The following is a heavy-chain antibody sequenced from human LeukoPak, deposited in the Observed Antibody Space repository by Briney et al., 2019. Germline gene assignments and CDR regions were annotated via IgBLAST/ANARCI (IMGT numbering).Heavy chain of an antibody. Sequence: GGSLRLSCAASGFTFSSYAMSWVRQAPGKGLEWVSAISVSGGSTYYADSVKGRFTISRDNSKNTLYLQMNSLRAEDTAVYYCAKRGILGPGEGLHAFDYWGQGTLVTVSS. V-gene: IGHV3-23*01. J-gene: IGHJ4*02. CDR1: GFTFSSYA. CDR2: ISVSGGST. D-gene: IGHD4-11*01. CDR3: AKRGILGPGEGLHAFDY.